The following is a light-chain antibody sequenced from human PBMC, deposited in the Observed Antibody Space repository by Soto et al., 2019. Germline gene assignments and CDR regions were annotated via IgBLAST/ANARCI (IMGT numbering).Light chain of an antibody. CDR2: DAS. Sequence: EIVLTQSPATLSLSPGERATFSCRASQSVSSYLAWYQQKPGQAPRLLIYDASNRATGIPARFSGSGSGTDFTLTISSLEPEDFAVYYCQQRSNWPLTFGGGTKVELK. CDR3: QQRSNWPLT. J-gene: IGKJ4*01. CDR1: QSVSSY. V-gene: IGKV3-11*01.